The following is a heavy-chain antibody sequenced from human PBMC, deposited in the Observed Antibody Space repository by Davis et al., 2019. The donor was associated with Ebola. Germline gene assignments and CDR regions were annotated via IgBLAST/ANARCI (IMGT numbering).Heavy chain of an antibody. J-gene: IGHJ6*02. CDR2: IIHSGNT. CDR3: ARGSPMDV. V-gene: IGHV4-34*01. Sequence: PGGSLRLSCGVYGGSFSNYYWTWIRQPPGKGLEWIGEIIHSGNTNYNPSLKSRVTISVDSSKNQFSLKLTSVTAADTAVYYCARGSPMDVWGQGTSVTVSS. CDR1: GGSFSNYY.